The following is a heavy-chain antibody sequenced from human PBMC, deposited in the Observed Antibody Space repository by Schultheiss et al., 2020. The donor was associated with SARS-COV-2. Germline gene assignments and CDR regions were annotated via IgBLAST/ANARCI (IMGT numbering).Heavy chain of an antibody. CDR3: ARPFDSSGYSLDAFDI. CDR2: IYYSGST. J-gene: IGHJ3*02. Sequence: SETLSLTCTVSGGSISSTNWGWIRQPPGKGLEWIGSIYYSGSTYYNPSLKSRVTISVDTSKNQFSLKLSSVTAADTAVYYCARPFDSSGYSLDAFDIWGQGTMVTVSS. D-gene: IGHD3-22*01. V-gene: IGHV4-39*01. CDR1: GGSISSTN.